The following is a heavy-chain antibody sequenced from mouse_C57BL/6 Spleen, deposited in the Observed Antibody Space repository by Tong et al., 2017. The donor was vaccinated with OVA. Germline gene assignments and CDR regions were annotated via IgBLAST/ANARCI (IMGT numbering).Heavy chain of an antibody. CDR3: ARAYYRYDYFDY. J-gene: IGHJ2*01. V-gene: IGHV3-2*02. D-gene: IGHD2-14*01. Sequence: EVQLQESGPGLVKPSQSLSLTCTVTGYSITSDYAWNWIRQFPGNKLEWMGYISYSGSTSYNPSLKSRISITRDTSKNQFFLQLNSVTTEDTATYYCARAYYRYDYFDYWGQGTTLTVSS. CDR2: ISYSGST. CDR1: GYSITSDYA.